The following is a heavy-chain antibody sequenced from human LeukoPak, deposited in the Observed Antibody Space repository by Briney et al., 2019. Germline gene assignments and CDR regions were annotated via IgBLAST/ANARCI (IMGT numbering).Heavy chain of an antibody. V-gene: IGHV4-30-2*02. CDR3: ATAYSSSWYEFYFDY. CDR1: GGSIRSGDYS. CDR2: ISHSGST. J-gene: IGHJ4*02. D-gene: IGHD6-13*01. Sequence: PSETLSLTCAVSGGSIRSGDYSWSWIRQPPGKGLEWIGHISHSGSTNYNPSLKSRVTISVDTSKNQFSLKLSSVTAADTAVYYCATAYSSSWYEFYFDYWGQGTLVTVSS.